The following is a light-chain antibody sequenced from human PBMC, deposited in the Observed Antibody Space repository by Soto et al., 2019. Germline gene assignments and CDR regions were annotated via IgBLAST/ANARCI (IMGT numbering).Light chain of an antibody. V-gene: IGLV2-14*03. J-gene: IGLJ3*02. CDR1: SSDVGGYNY. Sequence: QSALTQPASVSGSPGQSITISCTGTSSDVGGYNYVSWYQQHPGKAPRLLIYDVTRRPSGVSNRFSASKSGNTASLTISGLQAEDEADYYCTSYTSRSAPGVFGGGTKRTVL. CDR3: TSYTSRSAPGV. CDR2: DVT.